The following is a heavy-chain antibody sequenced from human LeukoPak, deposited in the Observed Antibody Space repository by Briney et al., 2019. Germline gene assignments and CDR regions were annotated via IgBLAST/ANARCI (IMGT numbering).Heavy chain of an antibody. CDR2: IIPIFGTA. Sequence: ASVKVSCKASGYTFTSYGISWVRQAPGQGLEWMGGIIPIFGTANYAQKFQGRVTITADESTSTAYMELSSLRSEDTAVYYCARSVVYGMDVWGQGTTVTVSS. V-gene: IGHV1-69*13. D-gene: IGHD2-15*01. CDR1: GYTFTSYG. CDR3: ARSVVYGMDV. J-gene: IGHJ6*02.